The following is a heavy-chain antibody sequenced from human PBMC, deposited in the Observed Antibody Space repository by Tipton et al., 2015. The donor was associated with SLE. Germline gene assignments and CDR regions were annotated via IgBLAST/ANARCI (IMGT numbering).Heavy chain of an antibody. CDR2: VIPIFGTA. J-gene: IGHJ4*02. D-gene: IGHD1-26*01. Sequence: QSGAEVKKPGSSVKVSCKASGGTFSSYAISRVRQAPGQGLEWMGGVIPIFGTANYAQKFQGRVTITAGESTSTAYMELSSLRSEDTAVYYCARLVGATTGASFDYWGQGTLVTVSS. CDR3: ARLVGATTGASFDY. CDR1: GGTFSSYA. V-gene: IGHV1-69*01.